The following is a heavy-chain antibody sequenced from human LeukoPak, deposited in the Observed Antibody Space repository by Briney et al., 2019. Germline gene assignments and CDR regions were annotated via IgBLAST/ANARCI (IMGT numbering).Heavy chain of an antibody. CDR1: GGSISSYY. Sequence: PSETLSLTCTVSGGSISSYYWSWIRQPPGKGLEWIGYIYYSGSTNYNPSLKSRVTISVDTSKNQFSLKLSSVTAADTAVYYCARDAIYGSGSYYTGDWGQGTLVTVSS. CDR3: ARDAIYGSGSYYTGD. V-gene: IGHV4-59*12. J-gene: IGHJ4*02. D-gene: IGHD3-10*01. CDR2: IYYSGST.